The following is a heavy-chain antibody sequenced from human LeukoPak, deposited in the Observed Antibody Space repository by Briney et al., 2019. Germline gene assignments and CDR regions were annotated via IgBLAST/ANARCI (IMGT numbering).Heavy chain of an antibody. CDR1: GYTFTSYD. Sequence: GASVMVSCKASGYTFTSYDINWVRQATGQGLEWMGWMNPNSGNTGYAQKFQGRVTMTRNTSISTAYMELSSLRSEDTAVYYCARVTYYYDSSGYYYRLYYYYGMDVWGQGTTVTVSS. CDR3: ARVTYYYDSSGYYYRLYYYYGMDV. CDR2: MNPNSGNT. D-gene: IGHD3-22*01. V-gene: IGHV1-8*01. J-gene: IGHJ6*02.